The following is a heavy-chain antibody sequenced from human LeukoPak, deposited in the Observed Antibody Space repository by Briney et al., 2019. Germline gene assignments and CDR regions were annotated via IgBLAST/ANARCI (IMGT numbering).Heavy chain of an antibody. CDR3: ARNGYYSVDY. Sequence: SETLSLTCVVSGGSITNNWWSWVRPPPGKGLEWIGEIYHSGSTTYNPSLKSRVTISIDTSKTQFSLKLSSVTAADTAVYYCARNGYYSVDYWGQGTLVTVSS. D-gene: IGHD4-17*01. CDR2: IYHSGST. V-gene: IGHV4-4*02. J-gene: IGHJ4*02. CDR1: GGSITNNW.